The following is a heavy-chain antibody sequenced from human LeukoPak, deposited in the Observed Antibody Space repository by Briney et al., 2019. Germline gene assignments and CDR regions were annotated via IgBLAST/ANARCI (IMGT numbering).Heavy chain of an antibody. D-gene: IGHD4-11*01. CDR1: GFTFSSYG. Sequence: GRSLRLSCAASGFTFSSYGMHWVRQAPGKGLEWVAVIWYDGSNKYYADSVKGRFTISRDNSKNTLYLQMNSLRAEDTAVYYCARSRLHARWYFDYWGQGTLVTVSS. CDR2: IWYDGSNK. V-gene: IGHV3-33*01. CDR3: ARSRLHARWYFDY. J-gene: IGHJ4*02.